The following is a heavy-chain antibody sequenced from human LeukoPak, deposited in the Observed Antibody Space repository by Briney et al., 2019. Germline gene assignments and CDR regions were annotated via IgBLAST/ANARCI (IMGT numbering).Heavy chain of an antibody. Sequence: GASGKLSCTASGYTFSIYGISWVREAPGHGLEWMGWSNSYNMITNYAQKLQGRVNMPTHTSTSKAYMELRSLRSDDTAVYYCPSVRMEPNYYFYGMDVWGKGTTLTVS. D-gene: IGHD1-14*01. CDR2: SNSYNMIT. CDR1: GYTFSIYG. V-gene: IGHV1-18*04. J-gene: IGHJ6*04. CDR3: PSVRMEPNYYFYGMDV.